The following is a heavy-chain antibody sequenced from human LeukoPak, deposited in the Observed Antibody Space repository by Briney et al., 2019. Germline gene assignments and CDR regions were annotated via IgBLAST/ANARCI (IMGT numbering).Heavy chain of an antibody. Sequence: PGGSLRLSCAASGFAFSINWMHWVRQAPGKGLEWVSHISTDARTITYADFVKGRFTISRDNAKNTLYLQMNSLRAEDTALYYCVRGQATAWGLDYWGQGTLVTVSS. CDR3: VRGQATAWGLDY. CDR2: ISTDARTI. D-gene: IGHD6-13*01. V-gene: IGHV3-74*01. CDR1: GFAFSINW. J-gene: IGHJ4*02.